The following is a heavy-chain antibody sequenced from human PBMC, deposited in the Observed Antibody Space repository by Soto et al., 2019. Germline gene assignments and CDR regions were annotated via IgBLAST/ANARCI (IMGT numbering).Heavy chain of an antibody. Sequence: QVQLVQSGAEVKKPRASVRVSCKASGYTFTTFSIHWVRQAPGQRLEWMGWINAGNGNKKYSQKFQGRVTITRDTSASTAYMELSSLRSEDTAIYYCARSLVTTFSDYFNPWGQGTLVTVSS. J-gene: IGHJ5*02. CDR2: INAGNGNK. V-gene: IGHV1-3*01. D-gene: IGHD3-16*01. CDR3: ARSLVTTFSDYFNP. CDR1: GYTFTTFS.